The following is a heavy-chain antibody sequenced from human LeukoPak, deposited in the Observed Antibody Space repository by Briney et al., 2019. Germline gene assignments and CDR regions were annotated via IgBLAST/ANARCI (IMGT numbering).Heavy chain of an antibody. CDR2: IIPIFGTA. Sequence: SVKVSCKASGGTFSSYAISWVRQAPGQGLEWMGGIIPIFGTANYAQKFQGRVTITADESTSTACMELSSLRSEDTAVYYCASLGGNQWLVLGYYYGMDVWGQGTTVTVSS. J-gene: IGHJ6*02. D-gene: IGHD6-19*01. CDR3: ASLGGNQWLVLGYYYGMDV. V-gene: IGHV1-69*13. CDR1: GGTFSSYA.